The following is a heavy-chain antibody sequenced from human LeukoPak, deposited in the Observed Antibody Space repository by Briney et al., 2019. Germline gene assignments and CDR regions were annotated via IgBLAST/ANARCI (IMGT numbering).Heavy chain of an antibody. D-gene: IGHD3-16*01. CDR1: GFIFSTYG. CDR2: IRHDGSIK. V-gene: IGHV3-30*02. Sequence: SGGSLRLSCAASGFIFSTYGTYWVRQAPGEGLEWVAFIRHDGSIKNYADSVKGRSTISRDNSKNTLYLQMNSLRAEDTAVYYCAKDSLADIDYWGQGTLVTVSS. J-gene: IGHJ4*02. CDR3: AKDSLADIDY.